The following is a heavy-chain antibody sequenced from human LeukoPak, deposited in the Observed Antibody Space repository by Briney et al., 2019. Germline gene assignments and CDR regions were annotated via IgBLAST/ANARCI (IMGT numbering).Heavy chain of an antibody. V-gene: IGHV5-51*01. J-gene: IGHJ4*02. Sequence: GESLKISCKASGYSFTSYWIGWVRQMPGKGLEWMGIIYPYDSDTRYSPSFQGRVTISADKSISTAYLQWSNLKASDTAMYYCARHIGYSAWNPDYWGQGTLVTVSS. CDR3: ARHIGYSAWNPDY. D-gene: IGHD5-12*01. CDR1: GYSFTSYW. CDR2: IYPYDSDT.